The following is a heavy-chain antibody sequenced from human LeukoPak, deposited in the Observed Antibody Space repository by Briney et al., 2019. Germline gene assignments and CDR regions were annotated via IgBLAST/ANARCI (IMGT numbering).Heavy chain of an antibody. CDR1: GFTLSNSW. CDR3: GGWGVNAGLDS. Sequence: GGSLRLSCAGSGFTLSNSWMGWVRQAPGKGLEGVANINPSGSDKYYVDSAEGRFTVSKDNAKNSVYLQMNSLRVEDTGIYYCGGWGVNAGLDSWGQGTLVSVSA. D-gene: IGHD3-10*01. V-gene: IGHV3-7*01. CDR2: INPSGSDK. J-gene: IGHJ5*01.